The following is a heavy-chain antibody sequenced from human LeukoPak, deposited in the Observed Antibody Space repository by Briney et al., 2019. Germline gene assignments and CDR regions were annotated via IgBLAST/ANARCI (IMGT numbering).Heavy chain of an antibody. J-gene: IGHJ5*02. CDR1: GTSISSTPYY. D-gene: IGHD1-26*01. CDR2: IYYSVSSEST. Sequence: SETLSLTCTVSGTSISSTPYYWGWIRQPPGKGLEWIATIYYSVSSESTSYNPSPKSRVPMSVDTSKTQLSLKLISVTAADTAVYYCARHTRVGVGDRRGQGTLVTVSS. V-gene: IGHV4-39*01. CDR3: ARHTRVGVGDR.